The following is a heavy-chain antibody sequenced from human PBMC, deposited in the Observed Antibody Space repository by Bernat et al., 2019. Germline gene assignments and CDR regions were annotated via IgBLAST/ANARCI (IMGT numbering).Heavy chain of an antibody. Sequence: QVQLVQSGAEVKKSGTSVTVSCKASGYSFSTYAMHWVRQAPGQTLEWMGGSNEGNGNSKYAEKFQGRLTIFRDTSASTAYMGLSSLTSEDTAVYYCARDRRRGSGSYGVDVWGQGAT. CDR3: ARDRRRGSGSYGVDV. CDR1: GYSFSTYA. D-gene: IGHD3-10*01. CDR2: SNEGNGNS. V-gene: IGHV1-3*01. J-gene: IGHJ6*02.